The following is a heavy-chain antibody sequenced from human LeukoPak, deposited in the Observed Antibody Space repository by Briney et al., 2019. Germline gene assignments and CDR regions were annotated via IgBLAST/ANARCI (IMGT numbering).Heavy chain of an antibody. CDR3: ATHEGGVVDP. V-gene: IGHV4-34*01. J-gene: IGHJ5*02. CDR1: GGSFSGYY. D-gene: IGHD2-8*02. Sequence: SETLSLTCAVYGGSFSGYYWSWIRQPPGKGLEWIGEINDSGSTNYNPSLKSRVTISVDTSKNQFSLKLSSVTAADTAVYYCATHEGGVVDPWGQGTLVTVSS. CDR2: INDSGST.